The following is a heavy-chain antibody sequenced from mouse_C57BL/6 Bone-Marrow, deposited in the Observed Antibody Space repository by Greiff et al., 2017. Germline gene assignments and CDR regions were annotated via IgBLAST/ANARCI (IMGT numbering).Heavy chain of an antibody. J-gene: IGHJ3*01. CDR2: INPNNGGT. V-gene: IGHV1-18*01. CDR1: GYTFTDYN. Sequence: VQLQQSGPELVKPGASVKIPCKASGYTFTDYNMDWVKQSHGKSLEWIGDINPNNGGTIYNQKFKGKATLTVDKSSSTAYMERRSLTSEDTAVYYCASRSYGTSMAYWGQGTLVTVSA. CDR3: ASRSYGTSMAY. D-gene: IGHD1-1*01.